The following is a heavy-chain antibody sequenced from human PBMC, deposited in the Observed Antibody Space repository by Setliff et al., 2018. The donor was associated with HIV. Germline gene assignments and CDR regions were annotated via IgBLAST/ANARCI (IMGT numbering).Heavy chain of an antibody. J-gene: IGHJ4*02. CDR3: ARDPNTGWYYLDF. Sequence: PSETLSLTCTVSGGSVSNYYWTWIRQSAGKGLEWIGHINTSGSTKYNPSLKSRLTMSVDSSGNQFSLTLTSVTAADTAVYYCARDPNTGWYYLDFWGPGALGTSPQ. V-gene: IGHV4-4*07. CDR1: GGSVSNYY. D-gene: IGHD6-19*01. CDR2: INTSGST.